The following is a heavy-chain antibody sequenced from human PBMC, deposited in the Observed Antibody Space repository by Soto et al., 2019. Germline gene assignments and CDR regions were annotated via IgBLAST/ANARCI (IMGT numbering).Heavy chain of an antibody. CDR1: GLTFSTYG. Sequence: VQLVESGGGVVQPGRSLRLSCAASGLTFSTYGFHWVRQAPGKGLEWVAVISNDVRNIHYAESVKGRFTISRDNSKNTLYRQMNSLRPNDRAVYYCVKDSLGGMTPVFMPGPDWGQGTLVTVSS. CDR2: ISNDVRNI. D-gene: IGHD2-2*01. V-gene: IGHV3-30*18. CDR3: VKDSLGGMTPVFMPGPD. J-gene: IGHJ4*02.